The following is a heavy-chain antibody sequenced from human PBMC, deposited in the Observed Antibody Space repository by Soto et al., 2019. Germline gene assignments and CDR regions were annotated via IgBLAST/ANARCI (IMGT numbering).Heavy chain of an antibody. CDR1: GFTFSNYA. D-gene: IGHD6-13*01. CDR3: VKVGASYTSCWYAN. J-gene: IGHJ4*01. V-gene: IGHV3-23*01. CDR2: IKDRGEST. Sequence: DVQLLESGGGLVQPGGSLTLSCAASGFTFSNYAMNWVRQAPGKGLGWVSTIKDRGESTFYLDSVRGRFTISRDNAKDTLYLQLTSLRVEDTALYHCVKVGASYTSCWYANWGHGILVTVSS.